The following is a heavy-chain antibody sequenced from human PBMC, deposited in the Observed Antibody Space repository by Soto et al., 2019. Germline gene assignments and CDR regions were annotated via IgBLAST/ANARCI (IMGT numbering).Heavy chain of an antibody. CDR1: GFTFIRYY. CDR2: INPSGAST. D-gene: IGHD1-26*01. J-gene: IGHJ5*02. CDR3: ARDNSESNSWWFDP. V-gene: IGHV1-46*01. Sequence: ASVKVSCKASGFTFIRYYMHLIRQAPGQGLEWMGIINPSGASTNYAQKFQGGVTLTRDTSTSTVSMEVSSLRSEDTAVYYCARDNSESNSWWFDPWGQGTLVTVSS.